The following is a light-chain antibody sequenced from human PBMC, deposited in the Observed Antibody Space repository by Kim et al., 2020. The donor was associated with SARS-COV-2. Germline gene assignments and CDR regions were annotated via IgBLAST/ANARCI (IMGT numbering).Light chain of an antibody. CDR1: QSISTW. V-gene: IGKV1-5*01. J-gene: IGKJ1*01. CDR2: DAS. Sequence: SAPVGDRVTITCRASQSISTWLAWYQQRPGKAPRLLIYDASRLESGVPSRFSGSGSGTEFTLTISSLQPDDLATYYCQQYNSLWTFGQGTKVDIK. CDR3: QQYNSLWT.